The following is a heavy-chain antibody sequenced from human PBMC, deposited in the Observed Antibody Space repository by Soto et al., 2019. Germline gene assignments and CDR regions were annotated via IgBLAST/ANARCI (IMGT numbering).Heavy chain of an antibody. J-gene: IGHJ5*02. CDR3: ARESSIAARRRRNWFDP. V-gene: IGHV1-2*02. CDR1: GYTFTCYY. Sequence: GXSVKVSCKASGYTFTCYYMHWVRQAPGQGLEWMGWINPNSGGTNYAQKFQGRVTMTRDTSISTAYMELSRLRSDDTAVYYCARESSIAARRRRNWFDPWGQGTLVTVSS. CDR2: INPNSGGT. D-gene: IGHD6-6*01.